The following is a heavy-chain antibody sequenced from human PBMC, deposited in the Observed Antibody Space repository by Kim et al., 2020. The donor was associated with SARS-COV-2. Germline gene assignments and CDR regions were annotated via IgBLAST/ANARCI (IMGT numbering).Heavy chain of an antibody. J-gene: IGHJ4*02. V-gene: IGHV3-74*01. CDR2: TNHDGTLG. CDR3: VRDSWGTDH. CDR1: GFTFSIYS. D-gene: IGHD3-16*01. Sequence: GGSLRLSCAASGFTFSIYSMHWIRQAPGKGLEWVSLTNHDGTLGFYAGPVKGRFTISRDNAKSTLYLQMNSLRADDTAMYYCVRDSWGTDHWGQGTLVTVSS.